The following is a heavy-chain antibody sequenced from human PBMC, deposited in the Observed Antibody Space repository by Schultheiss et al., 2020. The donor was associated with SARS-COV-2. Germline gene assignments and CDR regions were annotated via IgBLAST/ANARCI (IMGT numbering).Heavy chain of an antibody. J-gene: IGHJ4*02. Sequence: GGSLRLSCAASGFTVSSNYMSWVRQAPGKGLEWVSVIYSGGSTYYADSVKGRFTISRDNSKNTLYLQMNSLRAEDTAVYYCARGFRYDSSGYYANFDYWGQGTLVTVSS. CDR2: IYSGGST. CDR1: GFTVSSNY. CDR3: ARGFRYDSSGYYANFDY. D-gene: IGHD3-22*01. V-gene: IGHV3-66*01.